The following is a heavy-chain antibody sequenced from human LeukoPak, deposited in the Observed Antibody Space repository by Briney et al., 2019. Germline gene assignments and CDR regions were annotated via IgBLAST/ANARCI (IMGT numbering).Heavy chain of an antibody. Sequence: PGGSLRLSCAASGFTFSSYWMHWVRQAPGKGLVWVSRIKSDGSTTTYADSVKGRFTISRDNSKNTLYLQMNSLRAEDTAVYYCAREEVGATTYYFDYWGQGTLVTVSS. V-gene: IGHV3-74*01. CDR1: GFTFSSYW. CDR2: IKSDGSTT. CDR3: AREEVGATTYYFDY. D-gene: IGHD1-26*01. J-gene: IGHJ4*02.